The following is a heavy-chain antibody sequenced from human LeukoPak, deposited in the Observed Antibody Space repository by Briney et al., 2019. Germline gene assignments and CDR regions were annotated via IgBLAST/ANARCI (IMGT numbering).Heavy chain of an antibody. CDR1: GFTFSSYG. Sequence: PGGSLRLSRAASGFTFSSYGMSWVRQAPGKGLEWVSRISGSGGSTYYGDSLKGRFTISRDNSKNTLSLQMNSLRVEDTAIYYCVKLGLLGFDYWGQGTLVTVSS. CDR2: ISGSGGST. D-gene: IGHD1-26*01. V-gene: IGHV3-23*01. J-gene: IGHJ4*02. CDR3: VKLGLLGFDY.